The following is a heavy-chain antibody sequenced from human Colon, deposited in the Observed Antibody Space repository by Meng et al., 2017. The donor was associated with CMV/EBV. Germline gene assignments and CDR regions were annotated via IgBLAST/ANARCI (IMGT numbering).Heavy chain of an antibody. V-gene: IGHV3-72*01. J-gene: IGHJ4*02. D-gene: IGHD1-26*01. CDR3: TRDGGSDDFADY. CDR1: GFIFSDYR. CDR2: IRHKAGGYTT. Sequence: GGSLRLSCAASGFIFSDYRMDWIRQAPGKGLEWVARIRHKAGGYTTEYAASVRGRFTGSRDDSKNSLYLQMSSLRTEDTAVYHCTRDGGSDDFADYWGQGTLVTVSS.